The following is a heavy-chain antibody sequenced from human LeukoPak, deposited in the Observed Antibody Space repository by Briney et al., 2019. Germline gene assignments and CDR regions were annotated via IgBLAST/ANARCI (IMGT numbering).Heavy chain of an antibody. CDR1: GGFISSSSYY. CDR2: IYYSGST. J-gene: IGHJ4*02. CDR3: ARLTTGDYRFDY. Sequence: PSETLSLTCTVSGGFISSSSYYWGWIRQPPGKGLEWIGSIYYSGSTYYSPSLKSRVTISVDTSKNQFSLKLRSVTAADTAVYYCARLTTGDYRFDYWGQGTLVTVSS. D-gene: IGHD4-17*01. V-gene: IGHV4-39*07.